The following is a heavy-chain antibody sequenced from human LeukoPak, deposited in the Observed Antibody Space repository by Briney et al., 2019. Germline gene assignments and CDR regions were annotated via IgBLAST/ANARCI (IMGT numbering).Heavy chain of an antibody. Sequence: GGSLRLSRAASGFTFSSYSMNWVRQAPGKGLEWVSYISSSSSTIYYADSVKGRFTISRDNAKNSLYLQMNSLRAEDTAVYYCARGPRGNYYGSGSYSYYYYYYYMDVWGKGTTVTVSS. J-gene: IGHJ6*03. CDR1: GFTFSSYS. CDR2: ISSSSSTI. V-gene: IGHV3-48*01. CDR3: ARGPRGNYYGSGSYSYYYYYYYMDV. D-gene: IGHD3-10*01.